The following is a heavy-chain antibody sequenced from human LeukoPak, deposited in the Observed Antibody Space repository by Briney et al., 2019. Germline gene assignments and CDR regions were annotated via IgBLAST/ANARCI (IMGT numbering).Heavy chain of an antibody. CDR3: ARDKSYGDSEDY. J-gene: IGHJ4*02. CDR1: GFTFSSYW. D-gene: IGHD4-17*01. V-gene: IGHV3-7*01. Sequence: GGSLRLSCATSGFTFSSYWMNWVRQAPGKGLEWVANIKQDGSEKYYVGSVKGRFTISRDNAKNSLSLQMNSLRDEDTAVYYCARDKSYGDSEDYWGQGTLVTVSS. CDR2: IKQDGSEK.